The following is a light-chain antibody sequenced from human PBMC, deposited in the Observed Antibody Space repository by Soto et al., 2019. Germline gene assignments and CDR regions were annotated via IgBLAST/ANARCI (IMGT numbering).Light chain of an antibody. CDR3: SSYTSSNTLI. CDR2: EVT. Sequence: QSALTQPASVSGSPGQSITISCTGTSSDVGGYNYVSWYQQHPGKAPKLVIYEVTNRPSGVSNRFSGSKSGNTASLTNSGLQAEDEADYYCSSYTSSNTLIFGGGTKLTVL. J-gene: IGLJ2*01. CDR1: SSDVGGYNY. V-gene: IGLV2-14*01.